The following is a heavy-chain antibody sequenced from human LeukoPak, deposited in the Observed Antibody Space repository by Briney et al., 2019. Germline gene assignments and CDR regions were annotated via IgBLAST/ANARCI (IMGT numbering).Heavy chain of an antibody. J-gene: IGHJ4*02. Sequence: SETLFLTRTVSGGSISSYYWSWIRQPPRKGLEWIGRIYTSGSTNYNPSLKSRVTMSVDTSKNQFSLKLSSVTAADTAVYYCAGVSSSRIDYWGQGTLVTVSS. CDR2: IYTSGST. V-gene: IGHV4-4*07. D-gene: IGHD6-6*01. CDR3: AGVSSSRIDY. CDR1: GGSISSYY.